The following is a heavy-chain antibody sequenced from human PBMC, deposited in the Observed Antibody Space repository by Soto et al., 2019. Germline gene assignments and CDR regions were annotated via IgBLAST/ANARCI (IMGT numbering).Heavy chain of an antibody. V-gene: IGHV3-30-3*01. CDR2: ISYDGSNT. J-gene: IGHJ6*02. CDR3: ARDHGMFLSYYYYGMDV. D-gene: IGHD3-10*02. Sequence: QVQLVESGGGVVQPGRSLTLSCAASGFTFSRFSMHWVRQAPGKGLAWVAGISYDGSNTHYAESVKGRFNISRDDSKNTVYLQMNNLRGEDSAVYYCARDHGMFLSYYYYGMDVWGQGTTVTVSS. CDR1: GFTFSRFS.